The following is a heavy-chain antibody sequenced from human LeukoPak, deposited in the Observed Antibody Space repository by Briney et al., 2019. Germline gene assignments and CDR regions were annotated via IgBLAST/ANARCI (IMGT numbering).Heavy chain of an antibody. CDR2: ISSSGSTI. D-gene: IGHD6-6*01. CDR3: ARIGVAARPIDY. J-gene: IGHJ4*02. Sequence: PGGSLRLSCAASGFTFSSYEMNWVRQAPGKGLEWVSYISSSGSTIYYADSVKGRFTISRDNAKNSLYLQMNSLRAEDTAVYYCARIGVAARPIDYWGQGTLVTVSS. CDR1: GFTFSSYE. V-gene: IGHV3-48*03.